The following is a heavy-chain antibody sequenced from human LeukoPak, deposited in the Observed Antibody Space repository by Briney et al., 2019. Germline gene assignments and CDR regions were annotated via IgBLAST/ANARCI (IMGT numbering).Heavy chain of an antibody. V-gene: IGHV1-58*01. CDR2: IVIGSGNT. CDR1: GFTFSNSA. D-gene: IGHD4-17*01. CDR3: AASRAPNYGDLRMAV. Sequence: ASVKVSRKASGFTFSNSALQWVRQARGQGLEWIAWIVIGSGNTNYTQKFQGRLSITRDMSTTTAYMELSSLRSEATAVSYCAASRAPNYGDLRMAVWGQGTTVTVSS. J-gene: IGHJ6*02.